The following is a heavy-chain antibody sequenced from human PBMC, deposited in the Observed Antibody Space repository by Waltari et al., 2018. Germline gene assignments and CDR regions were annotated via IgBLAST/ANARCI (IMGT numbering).Heavy chain of an antibody. CDR3: ARDMHSSSSALGWLDP. J-gene: IGHJ5*02. Sequence: QVQLVESGGGVVQSGRALRLPCVASGFTFASDGITRVRQAPGKALEWVALIWFDGSAKYYADSVKGRFTVSRDNSKNTFYLQLNSLRAEDTAVYYCARDMHSSSSALGWLDPWGQGTLVTVSS. V-gene: IGHV3-33*01. D-gene: IGHD6-6*01. CDR2: IWFDGSAK. CDR1: GFTFASDG.